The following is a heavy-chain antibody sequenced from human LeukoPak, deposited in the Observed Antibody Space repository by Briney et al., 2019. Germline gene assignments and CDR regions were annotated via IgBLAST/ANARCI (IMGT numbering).Heavy chain of an antibody. V-gene: IGHV1-69*06. J-gene: IGHJ3*02. CDR3: AIRGPSRSLFGFDI. CDR2: ISPLLGTG. CDR1: GGVFTKYV. Sequence: ASVKVSCKASGGVFTKYVFHWVRQAPGQGPEWMGEISPLLGTGNYAQKFQGRVTITADTSTSTAYMELNGLKSEDTAVYYCAIRGPSRSLFGFDIWGQGTMVTVSS. D-gene: IGHD2-2*01.